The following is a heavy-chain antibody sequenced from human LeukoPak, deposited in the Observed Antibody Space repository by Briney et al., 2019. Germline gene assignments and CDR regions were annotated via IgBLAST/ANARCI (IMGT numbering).Heavy chain of an antibody. CDR2: ISSSGSTI. CDR3: ASSRGYYDSPE. Sequence: GGSLRLSCAASGFTFSDYYMSWIRQAPGKGLEWVSYISSSGSTIYYADSVKGRFTFSRDNAKNSLYLQMNSLRAEDTAVYYCASSRGYYDSPEWGQGTLVTVSS. CDR1: GFTFSDYY. J-gene: IGHJ4*02. D-gene: IGHD3-22*01. V-gene: IGHV3-11*01.